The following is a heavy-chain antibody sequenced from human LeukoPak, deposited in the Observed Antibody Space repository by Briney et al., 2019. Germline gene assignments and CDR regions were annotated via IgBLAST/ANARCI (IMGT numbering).Heavy chain of an antibody. J-gene: IGHJ4*02. CDR2: IYSSGST. D-gene: IGHD2-15*01. CDR1: GGSLSSGSYY. Sequence: SQTLSLTCTVSGGSLSSGSYYWSWLRPLAGKGLEWIGRIYSSGSTNYNPSLKSRVTISVDTSKNQFSLKLSSVTAADTAAYYCARGWSYYFDYWGQGTLVTVSS. CDR3: ARGWSYYFDY. V-gene: IGHV4-61*02.